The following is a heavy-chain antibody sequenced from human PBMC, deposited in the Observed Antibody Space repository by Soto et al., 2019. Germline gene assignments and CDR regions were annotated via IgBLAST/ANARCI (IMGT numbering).Heavy chain of an antibody. CDR2: IRGSGATT. Sequence: VQLLESGGGLVQPGGSLRLSCAASGFTFSSYAMTWVRQAPGKGLEWVSTIRGSGATTYYADSVKGRFTISRDNSKNTRYLQMNSLRAEDTAVYYCAKGGNGWPFDYWGQGTLVTVSS. CDR1: GFTFSSYA. D-gene: IGHD6-19*01. J-gene: IGHJ4*02. CDR3: AKGGNGWPFDY. V-gene: IGHV3-23*01.